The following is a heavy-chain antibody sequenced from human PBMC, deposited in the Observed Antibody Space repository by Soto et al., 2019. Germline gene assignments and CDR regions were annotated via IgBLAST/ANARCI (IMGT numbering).Heavy chain of an antibody. V-gene: IGHV1-18*01. CDR2: ISAYNGNT. Sequence: ASVKVSCKASGYTFTSYGISWVRQAPGQGLEWMGWISAYNGNTNYAQKLQGRVTMTTDTSTSTAYMELRSLRSDDTAVYYCARVIRIAAAGKEFDYWGQGTLVTVSS. CDR3: ARVIRIAAAGKEFDY. J-gene: IGHJ4*02. D-gene: IGHD6-13*01. CDR1: GYTFTSYG.